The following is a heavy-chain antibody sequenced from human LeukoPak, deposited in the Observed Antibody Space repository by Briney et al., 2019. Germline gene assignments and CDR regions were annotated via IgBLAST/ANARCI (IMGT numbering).Heavy chain of an antibody. V-gene: IGHV3-33*01. D-gene: IGHD4-23*01. J-gene: IGHJ6*02. Sequence: GGSLRLSCAASGFTFSSYGMHWVRQAPGKGLEWVAVIWYDGSNKYYADSVKGRFTISRDNSKNTLYLQMNSLRAEDTAVYYCARGYGGAYYYYGMDVWSQGTTVTVSS. CDR2: IWYDGSNK. CDR1: GFTFSSYG. CDR3: ARGYGGAYYYYGMDV.